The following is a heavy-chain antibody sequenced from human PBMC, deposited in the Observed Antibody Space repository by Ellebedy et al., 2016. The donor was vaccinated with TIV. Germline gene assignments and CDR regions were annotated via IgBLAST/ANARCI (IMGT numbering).Heavy chain of an antibody. CDR1: GFIFSDYP. D-gene: IGHD4-23*01. CDR2: ISSSSRSI. Sequence: PGGSLRLSCAASGFIFSDYPMNWVRQAPGKGLEWVSAISSSSRSIYYADSVKGRFVISRDNGKNSLFLQMNSLRDEETAVYYCVREDDTETVTPDYWGQGTQVTVSS. CDR3: VREDDTETVTPDY. V-gene: IGHV3-21*01. J-gene: IGHJ4*02.